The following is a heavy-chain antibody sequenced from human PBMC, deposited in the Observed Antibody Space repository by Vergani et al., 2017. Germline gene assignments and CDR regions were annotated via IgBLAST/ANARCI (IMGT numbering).Heavy chain of an antibody. CDR3: ARGETGTTGGGYYYYGMDV. J-gene: IGHJ6*02. V-gene: IGHV3-13*01. CDR2: IGTAGDT. D-gene: IGHD1-1*01. Sequence: EVQLVESGGGLVQPGGSLRLSCAASGFTFSSYDMHWVRQATGKGLEWVSAIGTAGDTYYPGSVKGRFTISRENAKNSLYLQMNSLRAGDTAVSYCARGETGTTGGGYYYYGMDVWGQGTTVTVSS. CDR1: GFTFSSYD.